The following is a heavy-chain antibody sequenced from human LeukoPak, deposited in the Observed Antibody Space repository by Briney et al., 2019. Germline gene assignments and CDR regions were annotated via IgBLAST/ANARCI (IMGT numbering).Heavy chain of an antibody. D-gene: IGHD3-10*01. Sequence: GGSLRLSCAASGFTFSSYAMSWVRQAPGKGLEWVSAISGSGGSTYYADSVKGRFTISRDNSKNTLYLQMNSLRAEDTAVYYCARDPEGYYGSGSQFDYWGQGTLVTVSS. CDR1: GFTFSSYA. J-gene: IGHJ4*02. CDR2: ISGSGGST. V-gene: IGHV3-23*01. CDR3: ARDPEGYYGSGSQFDY.